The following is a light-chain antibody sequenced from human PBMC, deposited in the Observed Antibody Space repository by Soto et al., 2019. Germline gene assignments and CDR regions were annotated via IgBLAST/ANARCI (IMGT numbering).Light chain of an antibody. CDR3: QQLNTLPFT. Sequence: DIQVTQSPSSLSASVGDTVTITCLTSQSISSYLSWYQQKPGKAPKLMIYEASTLQSGVPSRFSGSGSGTEFTLTISGLLPEDFATYHCQQLNTLPFTFGQGTRLEIK. CDR1: QSISSY. V-gene: IGKV1-9*01. J-gene: IGKJ5*01. CDR2: EAS.